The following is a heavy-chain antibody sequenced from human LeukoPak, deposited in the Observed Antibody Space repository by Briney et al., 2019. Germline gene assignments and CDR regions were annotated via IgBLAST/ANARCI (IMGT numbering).Heavy chain of an antibody. J-gene: IGHJ4*02. D-gene: IGHD3-9*01. V-gene: IGHV1-18*01. CDR1: GYTFTDYG. Sequence: GASVKVSCKASGYTFTDYGITWVRQAPGQGLEWMGWISAYNGNTNYAQKLQGRVTMTTDTSTSTAYMELSRLRSDDTAVYYCARGGGSQNYDILTGYYYYWGQGTLVTVSS. CDR3: ARGGGSQNYDILTGYYYY. CDR2: ISAYNGNT.